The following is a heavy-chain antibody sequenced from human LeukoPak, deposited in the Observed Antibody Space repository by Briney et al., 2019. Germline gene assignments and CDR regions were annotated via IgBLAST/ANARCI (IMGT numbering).Heavy chain of an antibody. J-gene: IGHJ4*02. CDR3: ARGSYYYDSSGYYHFDY. Sequence: ASVKVSCKASGYTFTGYYMHWVRQAPGQGLEWMGWINPNSGGTNYAQKFQGRVTMTRDTSISTPYMELSRLRSDDTAVYYCARGSYYYDSSGYYHFDYWGQGTLVTVSS. CDR2: INPNSGGT. CDR1: GYTFTGYY. V-gene: IGHV1-2*02. D-gene: IGHD3-22*01.